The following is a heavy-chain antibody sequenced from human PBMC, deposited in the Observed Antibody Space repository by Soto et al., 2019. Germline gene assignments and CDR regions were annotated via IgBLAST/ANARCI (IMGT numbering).Heavy chain of an antibody. D-gene: IGHD3-9*01. CDR1: GFSFSDYF. J-gene: IGHJ4*02. Sequence: ASVKVSCKASGFSFSDYFMHWVRQAPGQGLEWMGIINPSGDSRNYAQRFQGRVTITRDTSASTAYMELSSLTSEDTAVYYCARRGALTSYYYGYYFDYWGQGTLVTVSS. CDR2: INPSGDSR. V-gene: IGHV1-46*01. CDR3: ARRGALTSYYYGYYFDY.